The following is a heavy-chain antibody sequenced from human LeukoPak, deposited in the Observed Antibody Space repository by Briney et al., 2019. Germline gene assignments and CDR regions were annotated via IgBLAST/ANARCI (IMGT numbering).Heavy chain of an antibody. V-gene: IGHV1-8*01. J-gene: IGHJ5*02. CDR3: ARAVRGGWYYDP. Sequence: ASVKVSCKASGYTFTSYDINWVRQATGQGLEWMGWMNPNSGNTGYAQKFQGRVTVTRNTSISTAYMELSSLRSEDTAVYYRARAVRGGWYYDPWGQGTLVTVSS. CDR2: MNPNSGNT. D-gene: IGHD6-19*01. CDR1: GYTFTSYD.